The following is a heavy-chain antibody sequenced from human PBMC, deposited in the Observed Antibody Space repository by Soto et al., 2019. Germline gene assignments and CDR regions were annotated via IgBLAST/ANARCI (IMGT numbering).Heavy chain of an antibody. J-gene: IGHJ4*02. CDR2: MNPNSGNT. CDR1: GYSFTSYD. V-gene: IGHV1-18*01. D-gene: IGHD3-22*01. CDR3: ARFRTPYDSSGYYPDFDY. Sequence: ASVKVSCKACGYSFTSYDINWVRQATGKGLEWMGWMNPNSGNTNYAQKLQGRVTMTTDTSTSTAYMELRSLRSDDTAVYYCARFRTPYDSSGYYPDFDYWGQGTLVTVSS.